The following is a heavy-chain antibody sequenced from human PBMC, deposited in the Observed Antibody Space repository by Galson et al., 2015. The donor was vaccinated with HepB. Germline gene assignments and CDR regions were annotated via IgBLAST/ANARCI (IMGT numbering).Heavy chain of an antibody. J-gene: IGHJ6*02. V-gene: IGHV1-18*01. CDR3: ARDFRLPSVLWFGELLYYYYYGMDV. D-gene: IGHD3-10*01. CDR2: ISAYNGNT. Sequence: SVKVSCKASGYTFTSYGISWVRQAPGQGLEWMGWISAYNGNTNYAQKLQGRVTMTTDTSTSTAYMELRSLRSDDTAVYYCARDFRLPSVLWFGELLYYYYYGMDVWGQGTTVTVSS. CDR1: GYTFTSYG.